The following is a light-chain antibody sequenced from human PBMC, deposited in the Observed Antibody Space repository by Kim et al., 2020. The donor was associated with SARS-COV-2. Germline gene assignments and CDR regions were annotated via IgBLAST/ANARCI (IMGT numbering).Light chain of an antibody. J-gene: IGKJ1*01. Sequence: LACRASQSVSSNLAWYQQKPGQAPRLLIYGASTRATGIPARFSGSGSGTEFTLTISSLQSEDFAVYYCQQYNNWPPWTFGQGTKVEIK. CDR3: QQYNNWPPWT. CDR2: GAS. V-gene: IGKV3-15*01. CDR1: QSVSSN.